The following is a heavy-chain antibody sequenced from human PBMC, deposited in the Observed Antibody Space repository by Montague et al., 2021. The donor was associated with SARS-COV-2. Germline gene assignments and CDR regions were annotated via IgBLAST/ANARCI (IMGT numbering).Heavy chain of an antibody. V-gene: IGHV2-5*02. J-gene: IGHJ4*02. CDR2: IYWDGDE. CDR3: AHSIHSGHPPRY. D-gene: IGHD6-19*01. CDR1: GFSLSTSGVG. Sequence: PALVKPTQTLTLTCTFSGFSLSTSGVGVGWIRQPPGKAREWLSLIYWDGDERYSPSLKSRLTITKDTSRNQVVLRMTHMDPADTGTYYCAHSIHSGHPPRYWGQGALVTVSS.